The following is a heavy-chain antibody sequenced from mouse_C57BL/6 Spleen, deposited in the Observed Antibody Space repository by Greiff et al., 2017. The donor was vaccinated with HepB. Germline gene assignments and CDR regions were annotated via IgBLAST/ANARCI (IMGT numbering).Heavy chain of an antibody. J-gene: IGHJ3*01. CDR1: GYTFTSYW. D-gene: IGHD1-1*01. CDR2: IYPGSGST. V-gene: IGHV1-55*01. CDR3: ARMDYYGSTSWFAY. Sequence: QVQLQQPGAELVKPGASVKMSCKASGYTFTSYWITWVKQRPGQGLEWIGDIYPGSGSTNYNEKFKSKATLTVDTSSSTAYMQLSSRTSEDSAVYYCARMDYYGSTSWFAYWGQGTLVTVSA.